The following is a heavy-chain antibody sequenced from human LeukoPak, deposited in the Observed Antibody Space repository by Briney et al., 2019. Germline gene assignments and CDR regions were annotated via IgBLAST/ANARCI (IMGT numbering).Heavy chain of an antibody. Sequence: GGSLRLSCTASGFTFDDYDMSWVRQAPGKGLEWVSTINWNGGRTGYAASVKGRFTISRDNSKNTLYLQMNSLRAEDTAVYYCAKDQRSIAVAGYFDYWGQGTLITVSS. D-gene: IGHD6-19*01. J-gene: IGHJ4*02. CDR2: INWNGGRT. CDR1: GFTFDDYD. V-gene: IGHV3-20*04. CDR3: AKDQRSIAVAGYFDY.